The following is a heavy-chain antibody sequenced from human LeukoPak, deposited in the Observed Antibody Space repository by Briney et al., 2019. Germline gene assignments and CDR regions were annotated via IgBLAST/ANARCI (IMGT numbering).Heavy chain of an antibody. CDR3: ARHVAYYYDSSGYPDF. CDR2: VYYTGST. V-gene: IGHV4-39*01. D-gene: IGHD3-22*01. CDR1: GGSISSGGYS. Sequence: SETLSLTCTVSGGSISSGGYSWSWIRQPPGKGLEWLGSVYYTGSTFHNPSLKRRVTIPVDTSKNQFSLRLTSVTAADTAIYYCARHVAYYYDSSGYPDFWGQGTLVTVSS. J-gene: IGHJ4*02.